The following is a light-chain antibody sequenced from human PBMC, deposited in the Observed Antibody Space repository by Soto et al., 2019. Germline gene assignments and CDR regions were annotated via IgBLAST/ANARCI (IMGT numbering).Light chain of an antibody. V-gene: IGLV2-14*01. Sequence: QSALTQPASVSGSPGQSITISRSGSSSDVGGYNSVSWYQQHPGKAPKLLIYELTNRPSGLSNRFSGSRSGSAASLTISWLQAEDEADYYFNAYTSSGTDVFGTGTKVTVL. CDR1: SSDVGGYNS. CDR2: ELT. CDR3: NAYTSSGTDV. J-gene: IGLJ1*01.